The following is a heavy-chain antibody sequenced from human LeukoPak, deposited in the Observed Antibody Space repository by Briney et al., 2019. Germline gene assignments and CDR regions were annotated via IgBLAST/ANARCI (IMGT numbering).Heavy chain of an antibody. CDR1: GFTFSSYA. CDR2: IRGSGGST. J-gene: IGHJ4*02. Sequence: GGSLRLSCAASGFTFSSYAMNWVRQAPGKGLEWVSGIRGSGGSTCYTDSVKGRFTISRDNSKNTVYLQMNSLRAEDTAVYYCAKSVRRYYDSSGFDFWGQGTLVTVSS. D-gene: IGHD3-22*01. CDR3: AKSVRRYYDSSGFDF. V-gene: IGHV3-23*01.